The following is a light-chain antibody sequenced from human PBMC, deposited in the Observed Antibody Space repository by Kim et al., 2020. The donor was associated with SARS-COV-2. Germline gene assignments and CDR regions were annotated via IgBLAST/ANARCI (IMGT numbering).Light chain of an antibody. Sequence: ASVELTCTLSSGHGGYAIAWHQRQPEKGPRYLMEVNSDGSHSEGDGIPDHFSGSSAGAERYVANASRQSEDEAEYYCQTWDTGIRVFGGGTQLAVL. CDR1: SGHGGYA. CDR3: QTWDTGIRV. CDR2: VNSDGSH. J-gene: IGLJ2*01. V-gene: IGLV4-69*01.